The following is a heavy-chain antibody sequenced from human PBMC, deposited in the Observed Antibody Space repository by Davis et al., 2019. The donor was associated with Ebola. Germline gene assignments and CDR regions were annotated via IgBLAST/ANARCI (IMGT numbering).Heavy chain of an antibody. V-gene: IGHV1-46*01. CDR1: GYTFTSYY. CDR2: INPSGGST. J-gene: IGHJ3*02. D-gene: IGHD3-9*01. Sequence: ASVKVSCKASGYTFTSYYMHWVRQAPGQGLEWMGIINPSGGSTSYAQKFQGRVTMTRDTSTSTVYMELSSLRSEDTAVYYCARVHDILTGYHAFDIWGQGTMVTVSS. CDR3: ARVHDILTGYHAFDI.